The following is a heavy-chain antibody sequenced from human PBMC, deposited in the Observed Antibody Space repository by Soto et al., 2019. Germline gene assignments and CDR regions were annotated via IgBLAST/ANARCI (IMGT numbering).Heavy chain of an antibody. J-gene: IGHJ4*02. CDR3: ARGPSGDKVHY. V-gene: IGHV4-31*03. D-gene: IGHD7-27*01. CDR2: IYYSGST. CDR1: GDSISSGGYY. Sequence: SETLSLTCTVSGDSISSGGYYWSWIRQHPGKGLERIGYIYYSGSTYYNPSLKSRVIISVDTSKNQFSLKLSSVTAADTAVYYCARGPSGDKVHYWGQGALVT.